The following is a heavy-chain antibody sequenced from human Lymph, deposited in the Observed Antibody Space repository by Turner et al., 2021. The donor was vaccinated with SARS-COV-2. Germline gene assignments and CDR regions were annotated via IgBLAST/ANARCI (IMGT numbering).Heavy chain of an antibody. V-gene: IGHV3-30*04. CDR2: ISYDGSNK. Sequence: QVQLVESGGGVVQPGRSLRLSCPAPGFTFGTYAIYWVRQAPGKGLEWVAVISYDGSNKYYADSVKGRFTISRDNSKNTLYLQMNSLRAEDTAVYYCARYASGGYFYYGMDVWGQGTTVTVSS. J-gene: IGHJ6*02. CDR3: ARYASGGYFYYGMDV. CDR1: GFTFGTYA. D-gene: IGHD3-10*01.